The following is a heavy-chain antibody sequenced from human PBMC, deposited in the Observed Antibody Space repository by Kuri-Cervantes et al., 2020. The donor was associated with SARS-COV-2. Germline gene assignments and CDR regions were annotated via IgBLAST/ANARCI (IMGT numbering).Heavy chain of an antibody. D-gene: IGHD1-26*01. CDR2: ISAYNGNT. V-gene: IGHV1-18*01. CDR1: GYTFTSYG. Sequence: ASVKVSCKASGYTFTSYGISWVRQAPGQGLEWMGWISAYNGNTNYAQKLQGRVTMTTDTSTSTAYMGLRSLRSDDTAVYYRARVGATRGACDYWGQGTLVTVSS. J-gene: IGHJ4*02. CDR3: ARVGATRGACDY.